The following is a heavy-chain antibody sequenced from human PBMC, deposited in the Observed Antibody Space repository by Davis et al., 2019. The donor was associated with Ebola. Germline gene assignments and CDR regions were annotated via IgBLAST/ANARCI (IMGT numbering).Heavy chain of an antibody. CDR3: ASFLVQGVIPPYNWFDP. V-gene: IGHV3-21*04. D-gene: IGHD3-10*01. J-gene: IGHJ5*02. CDR1: GFTFSSYS. CDR2: ISSSSSYI. Sequence: GESLKISCAASGFTFSSYSMNWVRQAPGKGLEWVSSISSSSSYIYYADSVKGRFTISRDNAKNSLYLQMNSLRAEDTAVYYCASFLVQGVIPPYNWFDPWGQGTLVTVSS.